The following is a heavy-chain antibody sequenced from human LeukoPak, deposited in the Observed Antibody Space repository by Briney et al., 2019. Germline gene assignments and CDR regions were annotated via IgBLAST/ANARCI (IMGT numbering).Heavy chain of an antibody. CDR3: AQTYCSSTRCYPGAFDI. D-gene: IGHD2-2*01. V-gene: IGHV1-3*01. Sequence: GASVKVSCKASGYTFTSYAMHWVRQAPGQRLEWMGWINAGNGNTKYSQKFQDRVTITRDTSASTVYMELSSLRSEDTAVYYCAQTYCSSTRCYPGAFDIWGQGTMVTVSS. J-gene: IGHJ3*02. CDR2: INAGNGNT. CDR1: GYTFTSYA.